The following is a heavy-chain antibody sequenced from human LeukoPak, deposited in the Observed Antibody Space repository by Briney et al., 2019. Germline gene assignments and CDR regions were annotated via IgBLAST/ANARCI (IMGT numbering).Heavy chain of an antibody. J-gene: IGHJ3*02. V-gene: IGHV4-38-2*02. CDR2: IYHSGST. CDR3: ARCVSGSFLDAFDI. Sequence: SETLSLTCTVSGYSISSGYYWGWNRQPPGKGLEWIGSIYHSGSTYYNPSLKSRVTISVDTSKNQFSLKLSSVTAADTAVYYCARCVSGSFLDAFDIWGQGTMVTVSS. D-gene: IGHD1-26*01. CDR1: GYSISSGYY.